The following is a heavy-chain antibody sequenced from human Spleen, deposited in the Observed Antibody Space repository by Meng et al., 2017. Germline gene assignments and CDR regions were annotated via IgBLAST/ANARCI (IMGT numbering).Heavy chain of an antibody. V-gene: IGHV1-2*06. CDR3: ARDEDITAAGKLFGDY. CDR2: INPKSGDT. Sequence: ASVKVSCKASGYTFPDYWLHWVRRAPGQGLEWMGRINPKSGDTHYAQRFQGRVTMTGDTSISTAYMELSGLRSDDTAMYYCARDEDITAAGKLFGDYWGQGTLATFPS. J-gene: IGHJ4*02. D-gene: IGHD6-13*01. CDR1: GYTFPDYW.